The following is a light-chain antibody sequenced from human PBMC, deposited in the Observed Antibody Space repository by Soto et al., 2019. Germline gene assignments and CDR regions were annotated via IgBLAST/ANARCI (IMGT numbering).Light chain of an antibody. J-gene: IGKJ1*01. CDR2: DAS. CDR1: QSVRTY. CDR3: QQYGGSSWT. Sequence: EIVLTQSPVTLSLSPGERATLSCRASQSVRTYLAWYQVKPGQAPRLLIYDASRRATGISDRFSGSGSGTDFTLTISRLEPEDFAVYYCQQYGGSSWTFGQGTKVDIK. V-gene: IGKV3-20*01.